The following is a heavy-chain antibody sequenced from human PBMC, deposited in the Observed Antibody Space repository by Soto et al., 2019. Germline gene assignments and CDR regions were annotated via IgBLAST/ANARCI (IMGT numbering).Heavy chain of an antibody. CDR1: GGSISSTSYF. CDR3: ARDISSGDYKWFDS. J-gene: IGHJ5*01. D-gene: IGHD3-9*01. V-gene: IGHV4-39*02. CDR2: IFYSGST. Sequence: SETLSLTCTVSGGSISSTSYFWGWIRQPPGKGLDWIGSIFYSGSTYYNPSPKSRVTISVDTSKNEFSLRVSSVTAADTTVYYCARDISSGDYKWFDSWGPGTLVTVSS.